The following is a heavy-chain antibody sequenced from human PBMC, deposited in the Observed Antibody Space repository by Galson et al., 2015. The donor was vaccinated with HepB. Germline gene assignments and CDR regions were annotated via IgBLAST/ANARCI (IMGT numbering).Heavy chain of an antibody. V-gene: IGHV1-3*04. CDR2: VNTGNGNT. J-gene: IGHJ4*02. CDR3: ARGGQRPQFYYFDY. D-gene: IGHD2-15*01. CDR1: GYSFTIYY. Sequence: SVKVSCKASGYSFTIYYIHWVRQAPGQRLEWMGRVNTGNGNTKYSQKFQDRVTLTRDTSATTAYMELSSLESEDTAVYYCARGGQRPQFYYFDYWGRGTLVTVSS.